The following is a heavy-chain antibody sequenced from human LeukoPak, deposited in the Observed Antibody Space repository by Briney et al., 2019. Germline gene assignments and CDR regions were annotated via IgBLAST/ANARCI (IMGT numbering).Heavy chain of an antibody. D-gene: IGHD5-24*01. CDR1: GFTFSDYS. V-gene: IGHV3-48*01. J-gene: IGHJ4*02. Sequence: GGSLRLSCAASGFTFSDYSMNWVRQAPGKGLEGISYIGIDSGNTNYADSVKRRLNISGDKAKNSLYLQMNSLRVEDTAVYYCARDYKYAFDNWGQGTLVTVSS. CDR2: IGIDSGNT. CDR3: ARDYKYAFDN.